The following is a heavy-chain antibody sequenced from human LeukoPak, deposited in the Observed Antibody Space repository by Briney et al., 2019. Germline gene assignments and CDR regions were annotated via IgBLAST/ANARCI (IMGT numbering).Heavy chain of an antibody. V-gene: IGHV4-38-2*02. CDR2: IYHSGST. J-gene: IGHJ5*02. Sequence: PSETLSLTCTVSGYSISSGYYWGWIRQPPGKGLEWIGSIYHSGSTYYNPSLKSRVTISVDTSKNQFSLKLSSVTAADTAVYYCAREKYYYDSSGYPNWFDPWGQGTLVTVSS. D-gene: IGHD3-22*01. CDR1: GYSISSGYY. CDR3: AREKYYYDSSGYPNWFDP.